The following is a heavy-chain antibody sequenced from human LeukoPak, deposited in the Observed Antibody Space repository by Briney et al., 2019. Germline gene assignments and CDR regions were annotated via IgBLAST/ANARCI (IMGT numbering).Heavy chain of an antibody. V-gene: IGHV1-3*01. Sequence: ASVKVSCKASGYTFTSYAMHWVRQAPGQRLEWMGWINAGNGNTKYSQKFQGRVTITRDTSASTAYMELSSLRSEDTAVYYCARGPLIAAAGLGFDYWGQGTLVTVSS. CDR1: GYTFTSYA. D-gene: IGHD6-13*01. J-gene: IGHJ4*02. CDR2: INAGNGNT. CDR3: ARGPLIAAAGLGFDY.